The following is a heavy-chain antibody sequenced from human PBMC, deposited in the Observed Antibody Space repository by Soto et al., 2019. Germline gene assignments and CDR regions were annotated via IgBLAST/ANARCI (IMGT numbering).Heavy chain of an antibody. V-gene: IGHV3-15*01. CDR2: IKSKTDGGTA. Sequence: GSLRLSCVASGFNLSHPWMTWVRQAAGKGLEWVGRIKSKTDGGTADYAAPVKGRATISRDDSKNTVYLQMNSLKTEDTAVYYCTTGIYYDILTGYHNVAYWGQGALVTVSS. D-gene: IGHD3-9*01. CDR3: TTGIYYDILTGYHNVAY. CDR1: GFNLSHPW. J-gene: IGHJ4*02.